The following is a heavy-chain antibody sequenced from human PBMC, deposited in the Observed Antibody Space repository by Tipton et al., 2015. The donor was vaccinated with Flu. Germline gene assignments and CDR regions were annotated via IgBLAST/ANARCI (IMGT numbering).Heavy chain of an antibody. J-gene: IGHJ4*02. CDR2: IYYSGST. D-gene: IGHD2-15*01. V-gene: IGHV4-39*01. CDR3: ARLGASYWLLQSHDY. CDR1: GGSISSSSYY. Sequence: TLSLTCTVSGGSISSSSYYWGWIRQPPGKGLEWIGSIYYSGSTYYNPSLKSRVTISVDTSKNQFSLKLSSVTAADTAVYYCARLGASYWLLQSHDYWGQGTLVTVSS.